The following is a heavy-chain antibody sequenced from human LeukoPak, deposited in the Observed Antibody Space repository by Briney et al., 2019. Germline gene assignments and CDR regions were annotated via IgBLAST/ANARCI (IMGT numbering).Heavy chain of an antibody. Sequence: GGSLRLSCAVSGFTFSSYSVNWVRQAPGKGLEWVSYIRGSSNTIWYADSVKGRFTISIDDAKNSLYLQMNSLRDEDMAVYYCARDYNFAFDYWGQGTLVTVSS. V-gene: IGHV3-48*02. CDR1: GFTFSSYS. CDR3: ARDYNFAFDY. D-gene: IGHD1-1*01. J-gene: IGHJ4*02. CDR2: IRGSSNTI.